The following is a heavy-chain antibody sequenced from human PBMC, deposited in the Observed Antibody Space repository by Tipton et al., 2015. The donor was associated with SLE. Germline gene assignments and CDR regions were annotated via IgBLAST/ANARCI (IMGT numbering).Heavy chain of an antibody. J-gene: IGHJ3*02. V-gene: IGHV3-30*03. CDR3: ARDGHDSGSFGAFDI. CDR2: ISYDGSNK. D-gene: IGHD3-10*01. CDR1: GFTFDDYG. Sequence: RSLRLSCAASGFTFDDYGMHWVRQAPGKGLEWVAVISYDGSNKYYADSVKGRFTISRDNSKNTLYLQMNSLRAEDTAVYYCARDGHDSGSFGAFDIWGQGTMVTVPS.